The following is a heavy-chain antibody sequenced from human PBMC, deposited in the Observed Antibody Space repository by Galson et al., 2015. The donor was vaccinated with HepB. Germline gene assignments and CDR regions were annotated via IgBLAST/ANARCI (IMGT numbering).Heavy chain of an antibody. CDR3: ARVVGQWLIHDAFDL. V-gene: IGHV4-59*01. D-gene: IGHD6-19*01. CDR2: VYYTGST. CDR1: GGSMNDYY. J-gene: IGHJ3*01. Sequence: EILSLTCAVSGGSMNDYYWTWIRQPPGTVLEWIGHVYYTGSTQYNPSLQSRVTISIDTSKNPLSLKLTSLTVADTAVYFCARVVGQWLIHDAFDLWGQGTLVTVSS.